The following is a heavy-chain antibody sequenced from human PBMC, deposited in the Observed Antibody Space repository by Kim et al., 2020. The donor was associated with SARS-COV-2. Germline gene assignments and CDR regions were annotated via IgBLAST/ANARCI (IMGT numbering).Heavy chain of an antibody. J-gene: IGHJ4*02. V-gene: IGHV3-48*02. Sequence: YYADSVKGRFTISRDKARNSLYLQMNILRDDDTAVYYCARDGSGSYRHDYWGQGTLITVSS. CDR3: ARDGSGSYRHDY. D-gene: IGHD3-10*01.